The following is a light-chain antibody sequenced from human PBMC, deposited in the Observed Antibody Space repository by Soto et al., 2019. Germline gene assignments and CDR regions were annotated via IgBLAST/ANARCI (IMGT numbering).Light chain of an antibody. J-gene: IGKJ2*01. CDR3: QQYGTSPMYT. V-gene: IGKV3-20*01. CDR2: GAS. Sequence: EIVLTQSPGTLSLSPGERATLSCRASLSVYSTYIAWYQQKPGQAPRLLIYGASSRATGIPDRFSGSGSGTDFTLTISRLEPEDFAVYYCQQYGTSPMYTFGQGTKLEI. CDR1: LSVYSTY.